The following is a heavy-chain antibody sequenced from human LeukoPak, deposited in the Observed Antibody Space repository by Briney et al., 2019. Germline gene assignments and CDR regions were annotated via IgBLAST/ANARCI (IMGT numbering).Heavy chain of an antibody. CDR1: GASITRYF. J-gene: IGHJ4*02. Sequence: SETLSLTCTVSGASITRYFWNWIRQPPGKELEWIGYISSGGSTNYNPSLKSRVTISIDTSKNQFSLKLTSATAADTAVYYCARGDDYKSTLFDYWGQGTLETVSS. V-gene: IGHV4-59*01. CDR2: ISSGGST. CDR3: ARGDDYKSTLFDY. D-gene: IGHD5-12*01.